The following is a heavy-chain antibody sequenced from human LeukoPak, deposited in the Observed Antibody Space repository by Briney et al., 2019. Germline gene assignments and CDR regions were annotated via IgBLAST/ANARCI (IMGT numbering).Heavy chain of an antibody. CDR1: GFTVSSNY. V-gene: IGHV3-53*01. CDR3: GKEVERHFDLKY. CDR2: IYSGGST. J-gene: IGHJ4*02. Sequence: GGSLRLSCAASGFTVSSNYMSWVRQAPGKGLEWVSVIYSGGSTYYADSVKGRFTISRDNSKKILYLQMNSLRAEDTAVYYCGKEVERHFDLKYWGQGTLVTVSS.